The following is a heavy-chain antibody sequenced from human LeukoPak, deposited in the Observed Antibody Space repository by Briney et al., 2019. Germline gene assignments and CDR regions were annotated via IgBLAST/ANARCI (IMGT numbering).Heavy chain of an antibody. Sequence: PSETLSLTCTVSGGSISSSSYYWGWIRQPPWKGLEWIGSIYYSGSTYYNPSLKSRVPISVDTSKNQFSLKLSSVTAADTAVYYCASLTGPLGYYYYYYMDVWGKGTTVTVSS. CDR2: IYYSGST. J-gene: IGHJ6*03. CDR1: GGSISSSSYY. CDR3: ASLTGPLGYYYYYYMDV. V-gene: IGHV4-39*01. D-gene: IGHD7-27*01.